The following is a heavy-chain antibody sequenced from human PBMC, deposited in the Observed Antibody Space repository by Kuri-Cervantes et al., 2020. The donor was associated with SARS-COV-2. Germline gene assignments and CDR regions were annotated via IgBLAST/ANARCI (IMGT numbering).Heavy chain of an antibody. Sequence: GESLKISCAASGFTFSSYGMHWVRQAPGKGLEWVAFIRYDGSNKYYADSVKGRFTISRDNSKNTLYLQMNSLRADDTAVYYCARDRHTYDDFWSAYHAFDIWGQGTMVTVSS. V-gene: IGHV3-30*02. D-gene: IGHD3-3*01. CDR1: GFTFSSYG. CDR3: ARDRHTYDDFWSAYHAFDI. J-gene: IGHJ3*02. CDR2: IRYDGSNK.